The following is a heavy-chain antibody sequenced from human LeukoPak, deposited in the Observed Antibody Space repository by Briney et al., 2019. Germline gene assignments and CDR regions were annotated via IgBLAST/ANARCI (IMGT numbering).Heavy chain of an antibody. J-gene: IGHJ6*02. CDR3: AKDLWDSSAMDV. CDR1: GFTFTGSA. V-gene: IGHV3-23*01. D-gene: IGHD1-26*01. Sequence: PGGSLRLSCAASGFTFTGSAMCWVRQAPGKGPEWVSGFGGDGKTYYAASVKGRFTISRDNSNNMLYLQMNGLRDEDTALYYCAKDLWDSSAMDVWGQGTTVTVSS. CDR2: FGGDGKT.